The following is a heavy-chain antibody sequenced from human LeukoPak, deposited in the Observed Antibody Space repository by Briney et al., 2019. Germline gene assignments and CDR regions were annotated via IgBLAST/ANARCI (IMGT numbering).Heavy chain of an antibody. J-gene: IGHJ4*02. CDR3: ARHALVLRYFDWLDDYYFDY. Sequence: GESLKISCKGSGYSFTSYWIGWVRQMPGKGLEWMGIIYPGDSDTRYSPSFQGQVTISADKSISTAYLQWSSLKASDTAMYYCARHALVLRYFDWLDDYYFDYWGQGTLVTVSS. CDR2: IYPGDSDT. D-gene: IGHD3-9*01. V-gene: IGHV5-51*01. CDR1: GYSFTSYW.